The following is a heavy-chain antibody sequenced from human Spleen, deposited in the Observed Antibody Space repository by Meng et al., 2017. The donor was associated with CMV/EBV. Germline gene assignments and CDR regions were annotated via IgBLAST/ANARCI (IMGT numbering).Heavy chain of an antibody. J-gene: IGHJ4*02. CDR2: ISSSSSYI. CDR1: GSTFSSYS. D-gene: IGHD5-24*01. CDR3: AGARGDGYSY. Sequence: GGSLRLACAASGSTFSSYSMNWVRQAPGKGPEWVSSISSSSSYIYYADSVKGRFTISRDNAKNSLYLQMNSLRAEDTAVYYCAGARGDGYSYWGQGTLVTVSS. V-gene: IGHV3-21*01.